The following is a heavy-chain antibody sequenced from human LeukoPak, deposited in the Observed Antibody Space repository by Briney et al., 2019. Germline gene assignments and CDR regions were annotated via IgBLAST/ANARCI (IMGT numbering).Heavy chain of an antibody. V-gene: IGHV3-9*01. CDR1: GFTFDDYG. D-gene: IGHD6-13*01. CDR3: AKDYGYSSSWYDY. CDR2: ISWNSASV. J-gene: IGHJ4*02. Sequence: GRSLRLSCDASGFTFDDYGMHWVRPAPGKGLEWVSTISWNSASVGYVDSVKGRFTISRDNAKKTLYLQMNSLRPEDTALYYCAKDYGYSSSWYDYWGQGTLDTVSS.